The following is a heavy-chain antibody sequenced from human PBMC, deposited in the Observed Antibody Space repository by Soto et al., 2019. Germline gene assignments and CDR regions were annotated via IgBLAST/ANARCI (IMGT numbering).Heavy chain of an antibody. D-gene: IGHD3-22*01. CDR1: GYTFTSYA. V-gene: IGHV1-3*01. Sequence: ASVKVSCKASGYTFTSYAMHWVRQAPGQRLEWMGWINAGNGNTKYSQKFQGRVTITRDTSASTAYMELSSLRSEDTAVYYCASGEGYYDSSGYYVNDAFDIWGQGTMVTVS. CDR2: INAGNGNT. J-gene: IGHJ3*02. CDR3: ASGEGYYDSSGYYVNDAFDI.